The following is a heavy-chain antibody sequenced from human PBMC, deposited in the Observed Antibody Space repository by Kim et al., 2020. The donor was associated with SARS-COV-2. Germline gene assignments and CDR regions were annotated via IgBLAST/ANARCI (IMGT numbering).Heavy chain of an antibody. CDR2: ISYDGHTK. V-gene: IGHV3-30*18. CDR3: AKAAISGAAAARGVDY. D-gene: IGHD6-13*01. CDR1: GFTFSSYG. Sequence: GGSLRLSCAESGFTFSSYGMHWVRQSPGKGLEGVAVISYDGHTKYYGDFVKGGLTISRDNSKNTLFLQMYSLRVEDMAVYYCAKAAISGAAAARGVDYCGHGTLVTVSS. J-gene: IGHJ4*01.